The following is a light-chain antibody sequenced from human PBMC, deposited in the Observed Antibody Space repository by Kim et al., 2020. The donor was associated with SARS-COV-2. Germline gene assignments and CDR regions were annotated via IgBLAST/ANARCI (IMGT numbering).Light chain of an antibody. CDR1: KLGDKY. J-gene: IGLJ2*01. Sequence: SYELTQPPSVSMSPGQTVSITCSGDKLGDKYACWYQQKPGQSPLMLIYQDNKRPSGIPERFSGSKSGDTATLAISGTQARDEADYYCQAWDGTSVVFGGG. V-gene: IGLV3-1*01. CDR2: QDN. CDR3: QAWDGTSVV.